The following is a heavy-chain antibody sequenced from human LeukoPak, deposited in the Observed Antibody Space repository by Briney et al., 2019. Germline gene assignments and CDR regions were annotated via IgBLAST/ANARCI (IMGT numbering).Heavy chain of an antibody. D-gene: IGHD6-19*01. CDR3: ARLGPASSGWPESFDY. CDR2: IKQDGSGK. CDR1: GFTFSSYA. Sequence: PGGSLRLSCAASGFTFSSYAMHWVRQAPGKGLEWVANIKQDGSGKYYVDSVRGRFTISRDNAKNSLYLQMNSLRAEDTAVYYCARLGPASSGWPESFDYWGQGTLVTVSS. J-gene: IGHJ4*02. V-gene: IGHV3-7*03.